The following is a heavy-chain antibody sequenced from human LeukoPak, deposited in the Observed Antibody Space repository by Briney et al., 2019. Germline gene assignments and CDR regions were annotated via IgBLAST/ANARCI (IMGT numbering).Heavy chain of an antibody. CDR2: ISSSSSYI. CDR1: GFTFSSYS. D-gene: IGHD3/OR15-3a*01. CDR3: ARTWGFGQSDDY. J-gene: IGHJ4*02. Sequence: GGSLRLSCAASGFTFSSYSMNWVRQAPGKGLEWVLSISSSSSYIYYADSVKGRFTISRDNAKNSLYLQMNSLRAEDTAVYYCARTWGFGQSDDYWGQGTLVTVSS. V-gene: IGHV3-21*01.